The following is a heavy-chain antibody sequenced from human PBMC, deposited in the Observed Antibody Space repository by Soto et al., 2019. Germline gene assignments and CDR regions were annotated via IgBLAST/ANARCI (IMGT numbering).Heavy chain of an antibody. CDR2: IYYSGST. D-gene: IGHD2-2*01. CDR1: GGSISSGGYY. J-gene: IGHJ5*02. V-gene: IGHV4-31*03. Sequence: QVQLQESGPGLVKPSQTLSLTCTVSGGSISSGGYYWSWIRQHPGKGLEWIGYIYYSGSTYYNPSLKSRVTISVDTSKYQFSLKLSSVTAADTAVYYCARTDIVVVPAENWFDPWGQGTLVTVSS. CDR3: ARTDIVVVPAENWFDP.